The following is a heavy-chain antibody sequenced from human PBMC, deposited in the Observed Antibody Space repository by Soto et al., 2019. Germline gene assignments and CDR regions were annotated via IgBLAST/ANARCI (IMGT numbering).Heavy chain of an antibody. J-gene: IGHJ6*02. CDR2: IDWDGDK. CDR3: ARMANVVAPGINYYYAMDV. D-gene: IGHD6-13*01. V-gene: IGHV2-70*01. CDR1: GFSLSTSGMC. Sequence: VSGPTLVNPTQTLTLTCTFSGFSLSTSGMCVNWIRQPPGKALEWLALIDWDGDKYYSTSLKTRLTISKDTSKNQVVLTMTNMAPVDTATYYCARMANVVAPGINYYYAMDVWGQGTTVTVSS.